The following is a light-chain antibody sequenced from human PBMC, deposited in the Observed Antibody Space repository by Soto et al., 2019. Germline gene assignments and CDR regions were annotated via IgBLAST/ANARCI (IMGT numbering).Light chain of an antibody. J-gene: IGKJ1*01. CDR2: KAS. CDR1: QSISSW. Sequence: DIQMTQSPSTLSACVGDRVTITCRASQSISSWLAWYQQKPGKAPKLLIYKASNLESGVPSRFSGSGSGTEFTLTISSLQPDDFATYYCQQYNFYSRTFGQGTKVEIK. V-gene: IGKV1-5*03. CDR3: QQYNFYSRT.